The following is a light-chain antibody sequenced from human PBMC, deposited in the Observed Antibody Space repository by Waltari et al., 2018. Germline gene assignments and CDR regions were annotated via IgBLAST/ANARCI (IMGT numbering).Light chain of an antibody. J-gene: IGKJ1*01. Sequence: EIVLTQSPGTLSLSLGVRATVSCRTSQSVSRALAWYQQKPGQAPRLLIYGASTSATGIPDRFSGSGSATDFSLTISRLEPDDFAVYYCQHYLRLPVTFGQGTTVEI. CDR1: QSVSRA. CDR3: QHYLRLPVT. CDR2: GAS. V-gene: IGKV3-20*01.